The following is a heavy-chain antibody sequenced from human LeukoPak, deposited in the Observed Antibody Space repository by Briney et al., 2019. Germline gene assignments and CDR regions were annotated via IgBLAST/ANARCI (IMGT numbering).Heavy chain of an antibody. CDR3: ARDQLGGFDY. Sequence: GGSLRLSCAASGFTFSSYSMNWVRQAPGKGLEWVSSISSSSSYIYYTDSVKGRFTISRDNAKNSLYLQMNSLRAEDTAVYYCARDQLGGFDYWGQGTLVTVSS. CDR1: GFTFSSYS. J-gene: IGHJ4*02. CDR2: ISSSSSYI. D-gene: IGHD5-18*01. V-gene: IGHV3-21*01.